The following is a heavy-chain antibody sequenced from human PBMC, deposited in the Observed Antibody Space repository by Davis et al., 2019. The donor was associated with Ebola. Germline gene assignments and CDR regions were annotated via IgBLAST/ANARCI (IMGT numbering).Heavy chain of an antibody. V-gene: IGHV3-15*01. D-gene: IGHD4-11*01. CDR1: GFTFSSYW. J-gene: IGHJ4*02. CDR3: AGEDDYSNDY. Sequence: GESLKISCAASGFTFSSYWMSWVRQAPGKGLEWVGRIKTKTDGGTTDYAAPVKGRFTISRDNSRNTVYLHMLSLRAEDTAVYYCAGEDDYSNDYWGQGTLVTVSP. CDR2: IKTKTDGGTT.